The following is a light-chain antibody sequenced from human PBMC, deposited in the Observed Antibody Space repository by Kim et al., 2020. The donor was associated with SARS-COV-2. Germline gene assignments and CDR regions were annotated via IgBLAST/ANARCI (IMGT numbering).Light chain of an antibody. J-gene: IGLJ3*02. V-gene: IGLV4-60*03. CDR3: ETWDSNTRV. Sequence: QLVLTQSSSASASLGSSVKLTCTLSSGHSSYIIAWHQQQPGKAPRYLMKLEGSGSYNKGSGVPDRFSGSSSGADRYLTISNLQSEDEADYYCETWDSNTRVFAGGTQLTVL. CDR1: SGHSSYI. CDR2: LEGSGSY.